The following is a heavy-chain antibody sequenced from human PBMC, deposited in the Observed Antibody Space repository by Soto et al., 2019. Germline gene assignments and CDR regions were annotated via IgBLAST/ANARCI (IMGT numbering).Heavy chain of an antibody. CDR2: ISNSGTV. V-gene: IGHV4-4*02. Sequence: QVLLQESGPGLVQPSGTLSLSCAVSGGPISSGYFWGWVRQPPGKGLEWLGDISNSGTVNYNPSLKSRVTISMDKSKSQFSLKLNSVTAADTAVYYCARSFGWYAIDYWGQGILVIVSS. CDR3: ARSFGWYAIDY. CDR1: GGPISSGYF. D-gene: IGHD6-19*01. J-gene: IGHJ4*02.